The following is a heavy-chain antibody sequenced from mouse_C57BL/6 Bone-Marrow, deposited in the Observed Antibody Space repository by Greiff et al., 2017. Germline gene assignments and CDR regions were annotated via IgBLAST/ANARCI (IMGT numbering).Heavy chain of an antibody. CDR1: GFTFSSYA. CDR3: AGGYYGSSPYAMDY. D-gene: IGHD1-1*01. Sequence: EVKLMESGGGLVKPGGSLKLSCAASGFTFSSYAMSWVRQTPEKRLEWVATISDGGSYTYYPDNVKGRFTISRDNAKNNLYLQMSHLKSEDTAMYYCAGGYYGSSPYAMDYWGPGTSVTVSS. CDR2: ISDGGSYT. V-gene: IGHV5-4*03. J-gene: IGHJ4*01.